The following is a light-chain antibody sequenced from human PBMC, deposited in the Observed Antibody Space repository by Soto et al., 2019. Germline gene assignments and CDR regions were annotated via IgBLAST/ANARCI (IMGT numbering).Light chain of an antibody. CDR2: EVS. J-gene: IGLJ1*01. Sequence: QSVLTQPASVSGSPGQSITVSCTGTSSDVGTYNYVSWFQHHPGTAPKLMIYEVSNRPSGVSNRFSGSKSGNTASLTISGLQGEDEADYYCSAYTVSRTYVFGTGTKVTVL. CDR3: SAYTVSRTYV. V-gene: IGLV2-14*01. CDR1: SSDVGTYNY.